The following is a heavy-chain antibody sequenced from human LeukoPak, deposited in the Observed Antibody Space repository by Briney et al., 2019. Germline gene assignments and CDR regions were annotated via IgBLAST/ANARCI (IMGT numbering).Heavy chain of an antibody. V-gene: IGHV3-23*01. CDR3: AKDPSIMITFGGVDY. CDR2: ISGSGGST. Sequence: PSETLSLTCAVYGGSFSGYYWSWVRQAPGKGLEWVSAISGSGGSTYYADSVKGRFTISRDNSKNTLYLQMNSLRAEDTAVYYCAKDPSIMITFGGVDYWGQGTLVTVSS. J-gene: IGHJ4*02. CDR1: GGSFSGYY. D-gene: IGHD3-16*01.